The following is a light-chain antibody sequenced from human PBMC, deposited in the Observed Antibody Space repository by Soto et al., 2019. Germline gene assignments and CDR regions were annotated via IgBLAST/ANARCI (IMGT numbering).Light chain of an antibody. J-gene: IGKJ2*01. CDR2: GAS. V-gene: IGKV3-20*01. CDR3: QQYETSPRT. Sequence: EIVLTQSPGTLSLSPGERATLSCRASQSVSSNYLAWYQQKPGQAPRLLIYGASSRATGIPDRFSGGGSGTDFTLTISRLEPEDFAVYYGQQYETSPRTFGQGTRLDVK. CDR1: QSVSSNY.